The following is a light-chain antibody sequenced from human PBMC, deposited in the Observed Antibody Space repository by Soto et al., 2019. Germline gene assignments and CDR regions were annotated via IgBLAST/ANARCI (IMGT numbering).Light chain of an antibody. CDR3: QSYDSSLSGFGV. V-gene: IGLV1-40*01. CDR1: SSNIGAGYD. CDR2: GNN. J-gene: IGLJ3*02. Sequence: QSVLTQPPSVSGAPGQGVTISCTGSSSNIGAGYDVHWYQQLPGTAPKLLMYGNNNRPSGVPDRFSGSKSGTSASLAITGLQAEDEADYYCQSYDSSLSGFGVFGRGTKLTVL.